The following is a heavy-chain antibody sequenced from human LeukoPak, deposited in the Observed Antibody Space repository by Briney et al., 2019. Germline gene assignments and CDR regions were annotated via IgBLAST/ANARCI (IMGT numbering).Heavy chain of an antibody. CDR3: AKDLEYYYDSSGYYYDY. V-gene: IGHV3-30*18. J-gene: IGHJ4*02. Sequence: PGGSLRLSCAASGSTFSSYGMHWVRQAPGKGLEWVAVITYDGSNKYYADSVKGRFTISRDNSKNTLYLQMNSLRAEDTAVYYCAKDLEYYYDSSGYYYDYWGQGTLVTVSS. CDR2: ITYDGSNK. CDR1: GSTFSSYG. D-gene: IGHD3-22*01.